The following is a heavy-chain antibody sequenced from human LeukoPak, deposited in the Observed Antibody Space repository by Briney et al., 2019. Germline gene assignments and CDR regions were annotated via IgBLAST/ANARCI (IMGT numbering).Heavy chain of an antibody. D-gene: IGHD3-22*01. Sequence: SGTLSLTCAVSGGSISSSNWWSWVRQPPGKGLEWIGEIYHSGSTNYNPSLKSRVTISVDKSKNQFSLKLSSVTAADTAVYYCAKSHYYDSSGYGGFDYWGQGTLVTVSS. CDR2: IYHSGST. CDR3: AKSHYYDSSGYGGFDY. V-gene: IGHV4-4*02. CDR1: GGSISSSNW. J-gene: IGHJ4*02.